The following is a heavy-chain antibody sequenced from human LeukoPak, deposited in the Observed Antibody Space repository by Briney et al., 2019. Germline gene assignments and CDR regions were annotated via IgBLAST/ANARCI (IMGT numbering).Heavy chain of an antibody. Sequence: SVKVSCKASGSTFSSYAISWVRQAPGQGLEWMGRIIPIFGTANYAQKFQGRVTITTDESTSTAYMELSSLRSEDTAVYYCARGVCGGDCSPGRGYYYYYNMDVWGKGTTVTVSS. CDR1: GSTFSSYA. CDR3: ARGVCGGDCSPGRGYYYYYNMDV. V-gene: IGHV1-69*05. CDR2: IIPIFGTA. J-gene: IGHJ6*03. D-gene: IGHD2-21*02.